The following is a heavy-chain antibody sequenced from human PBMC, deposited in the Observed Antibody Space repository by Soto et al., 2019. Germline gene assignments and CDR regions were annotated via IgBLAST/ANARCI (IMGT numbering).Heavy chain of an antibody. CDR3: ARDRGYYDSSGMDV. V-gene: IGHV1-18*04. D-gene: IGHD3-3*01. Sequence: ASVKVSCKASGYTFTSYGISWVRQAPGQGLEWMGWISAYNGNTNYAQKLQGRVTMTTDTSTSTAYMELRSLRSDDTAVYYCARDRGYYDSSGMDVWGQGTPVTVSS. CDR1: GYTFTSYG. CDR2: ISAYNGNT. J-gene: IGHJ6*02.